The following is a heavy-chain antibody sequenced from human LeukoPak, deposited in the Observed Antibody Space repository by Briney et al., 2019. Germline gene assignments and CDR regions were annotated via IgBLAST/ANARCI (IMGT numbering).Heavy chain of an antibody. Sequence: RAAVKVSCKASRGTFSSYAISWVRQAPGQGLEWMGRIIPIFGTANYAQKFQGRVTITTDESTSTAYMELSSLRSEDTAVYYCASALWEVRGVIIPPDYWGQGTLVTVSS. D-gene: IGHD3-10*01. CDR1: RGTFSSYA. V-gene: IGHV1-69*05. CDR3: ASALWEVRGVIIPPDY. J-gene: IGHJ4*02. CDR2: IIPIFGTA.